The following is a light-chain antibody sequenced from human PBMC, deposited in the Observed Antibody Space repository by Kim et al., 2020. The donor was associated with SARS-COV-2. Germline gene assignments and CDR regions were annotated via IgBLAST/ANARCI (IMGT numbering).Light chain of an antibody. J-gene: IGLJ3*02. V-gene: IGLV2-23*02. CDR2: EV. Sequence: QSALTQPASVSGSPGQSITISCAGTNSDIGSYNLVSWYQQRPGKAPKLMIYEVTNRFSGSRSGNTASLTISGLQAEDEADYYCCSHASGSNWVFGGG. CDR1: NSDIGSYNL. CDR3: CSHASGSNWV.